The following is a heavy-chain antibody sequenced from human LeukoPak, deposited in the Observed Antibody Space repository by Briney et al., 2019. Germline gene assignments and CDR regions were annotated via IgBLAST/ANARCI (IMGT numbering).Heavy chain of an antibody. V-gene: IGHV3-20*01. Sequence: GGXXXLSCAASGFTFEDXGMSWVRQAPXXXXXXVSGINWNGGSTGYADSVKGRFTISRDNAKNSLYLQMNSLRAEDTALYHCARQDGYHRRYFDYWGQGTLVTVSS. CDR2: INWNGGST. CDR1: GFTFEDXG. J-gene: IGHJ4*02. D-gene: IGHD5-24*01. CDR3: ARQDGYHRRYFDY.